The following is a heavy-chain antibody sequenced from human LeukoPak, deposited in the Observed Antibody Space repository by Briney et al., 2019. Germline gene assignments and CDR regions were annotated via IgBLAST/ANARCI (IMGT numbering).Heavy chain of an antibody. CDR2: INHSGST. V-gene: IGHV4-34*01. CDR1: GGSFSGYY. Sequence: SETLSLTCAVYGGSFSGYYWSWIRQPPGEGLEWIGEINHSGSTNYNPSLKSRVTISVDTSKNQFSLKLSSVTAADTAVYYCSLGYYFDYWGQGTLVTVSS. D-gene: IGHD3-16*01. J-gene: IGHJ4*02. CDR3: SLGYYFDY.